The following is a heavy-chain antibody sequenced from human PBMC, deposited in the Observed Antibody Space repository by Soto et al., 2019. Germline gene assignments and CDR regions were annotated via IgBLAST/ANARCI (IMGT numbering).Heavy chain of an antibody. CDR1: GGSISSGGCY. Sequence: SETLSLTCTVSGGSISSGGCYLRWIRPPPGKGLEWIGYIYYSGSTYYNPSLKSRVTISVDTSKNQFSLKLSSVTAADTAVYYCARVDSSGYQPFDYWGQGTLVTVSS. CDR3: ARVDSSGYQPFDY. V-gene: IGHV4-30-4*08. D-gene: IGHD3-22*01. J-gene: IGHJ4*02. CDR2: IYYSGST.